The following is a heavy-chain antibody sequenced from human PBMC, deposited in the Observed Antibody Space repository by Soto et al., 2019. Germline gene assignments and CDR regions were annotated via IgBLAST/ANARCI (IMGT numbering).Heavy chain of an antibody. CDR3: ARVLDSSSLMYRVPGAPQLLYYYYGMDV. D-gene: IGHD6-13*01. CDR2: ISLYNGNT. V-gene: IGHV1-18*04. J-gene: IGHJ6*02. Sequence: ASMKVSCKAYDFSFTSHGISWVRQAPGQGLEWMGWISLYNGNTNYAQQFQGRVTMTTDTSTSTAYMELSSLRSEDTAVYYCARVLDSSSLMYRVPGAPQLLYYYYGMDVWGQGTTVTVSS. CDR1: DFSFTSHG.